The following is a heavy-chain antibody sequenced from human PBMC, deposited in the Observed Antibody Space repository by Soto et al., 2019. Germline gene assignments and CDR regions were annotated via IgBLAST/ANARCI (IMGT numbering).Heavy chain of an antibody. J-gene: IGHJ5*02. CDR3: ARDRGTMVRETHWFDP. Sequence: ASVKVSCKASGGTFSSYAISWVRQAPGQGLEWMGGIIPIFGTANYAQKFQGRVTITADESTSTAYMELSSLRSEDTAVYYCARDRGTMVRETHWFDPWGKGTLVTVPS. CDR1: GGTFSSYA. D-gene: IGHD3-10*01. V-gene: IGHV1-69*13. CDR2: IIPIFGTA.